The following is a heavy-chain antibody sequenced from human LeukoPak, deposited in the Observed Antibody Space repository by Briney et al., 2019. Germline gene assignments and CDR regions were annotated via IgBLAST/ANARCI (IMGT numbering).Heavy chain of an antibody. Sequence: ASVKVSCKASGYTFTGYYMHWVRQAPGQGLEWMGWINPHSGDANYAQKFQGRVTMTRDTSISTAYMELSSLRSEDTAVYYCATGKDSDFWSGYTAFDYWGQGTLVTVSS. CDR2: INPHSGDA. V-gene: IGHV1-2*02. CDR1: GYTFTGYY. CDR3: ATGKDSDFWSGYTAFDY. D-gene: IGHD3-3*01. J-gene: IGHJ4*02.